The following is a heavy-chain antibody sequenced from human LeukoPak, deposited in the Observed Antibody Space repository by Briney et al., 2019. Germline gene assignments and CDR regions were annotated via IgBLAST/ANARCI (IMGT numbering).Heavy chain of an antibody. CDR3: VREGEGPLSKDFDY. Sequence: ASVKVSCKASGYTFTSCGISWVRQAPGQGLEWMGWISAYNGNTNYAQKLQGRVTMTTDTSTSTAYMELRSLRSDDTAVYYCVREGEGPLSKDFDYWGQGTLVTVSS. CDR1: GYTFTSCG. CDR2: ISAYNGNT. J-gene: IGHJ4*02. D-gene: IGHD2/OR15-2a*01. V-gene: IGHV1-18*01.